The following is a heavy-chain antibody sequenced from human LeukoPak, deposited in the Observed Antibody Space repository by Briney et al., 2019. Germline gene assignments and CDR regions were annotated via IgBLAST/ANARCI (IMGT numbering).Heavy chain of an antibody. CDR3: ARGSKYYYASGSYSADY. Sequence: ASVKVSCKASGGTPSSYPFNWVRQAPGQGFEWMGSIIPSFGAPAYAQKFEDRITLTADKSTGTVYMELSSLRSDDTAFYYCARGSKYYYASGSYSADYWGQGSLVSVSS. D-gene: IGHD3-10*01. CDR2: IIPSFGAP. V-gene: IGHV1-69*06. J-gene: IGHJ4*02. CDR1: GGTPSSYP.